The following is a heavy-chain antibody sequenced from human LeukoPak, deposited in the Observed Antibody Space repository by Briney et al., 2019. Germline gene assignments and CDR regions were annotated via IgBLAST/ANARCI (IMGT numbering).Heavy chain of an antibody. Sequence: GGSLRLSCAVSGFRCYDFGMSWVRQDPGEGLEWVSGISWNGGTTGYADSVKGRFTISRDNAKNSLYLQMNSLRAEDTAVYYCAADPGDYWGQGTLVTVSS. CDR3: AADPGDY. D-gene: IGHD7-27*01. J-gene: IGHJ4*02. V-gene: IGHV3-20*04. CDR1: GFRCYDFG. CDR2: ISWNGGTT.